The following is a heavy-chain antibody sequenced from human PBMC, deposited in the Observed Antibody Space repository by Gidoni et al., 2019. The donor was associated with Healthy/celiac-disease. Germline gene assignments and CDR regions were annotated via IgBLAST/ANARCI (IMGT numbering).Heavy chain of an antibody. V-gene: IGHV3-21*01. CDR2: ISSSSSYI. CDR1: GFTFSSYS. D-gene: IGHD3-16*01. Sequence: EVQLVESGGGLVKPGGSLRLSCAASGFTFSSYSMNWVRQAPGKGLEWVSSISSSSSYIYYADSVKGRFTISRDNAKNSLYLQMNSLRAEDTAVYYCARDLGRPGYYYYGMDVWGQGTTVTVSS. J-gene: IGHJ6*02. CDR3: ARDLGRPGYYYYGMDV.